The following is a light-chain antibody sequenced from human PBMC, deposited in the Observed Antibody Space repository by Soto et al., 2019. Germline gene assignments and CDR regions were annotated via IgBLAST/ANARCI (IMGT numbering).Light chain of an antibody. CDR3: CSYADSSRIYV. CDR1: SSDVGSYNL. J-gene: IGLJ1*01. Sequence: QSALTQPASVSGSPGQSITISCTGTSSDVGSYNLVSWYQQHPGKAPKLMIYEGSKRPSGISNRFSGSKSGNTASPTISGLQAEDEAEYYCCSYADSSRIYVFGSGTKLTVL. V-gene: IGLV2-23*01. CDR2: EGS.